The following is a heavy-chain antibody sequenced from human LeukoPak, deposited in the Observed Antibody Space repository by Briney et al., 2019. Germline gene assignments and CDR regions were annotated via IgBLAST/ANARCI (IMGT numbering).Heavy chain of an antibody. V-gene: IGHV4-59*08. D-gene: IGHD2-21*02. CDR2: IYYSGST. Sequence: SETLSLTCTVSGGSISGYYWSWIRQPPGKGLEWIGYIYYSGSTNYKPSLKSRVTISVDTSKNQFSLELSSVTAADTAVYYCARRLKVTEHFDYWGQGTLVTVSS. CDR1: GGSISGYY. J-gene: IGHJ4*02. CDR3: ARRLKVTEHFDY.